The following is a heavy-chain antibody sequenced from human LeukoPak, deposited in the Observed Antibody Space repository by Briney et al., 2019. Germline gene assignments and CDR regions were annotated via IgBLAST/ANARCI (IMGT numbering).Heavy chain of an antibody. J-gene: IGHJ5*02. Sequence: GGSLRLTYAASGFTFSGYAMSWVRQAPGKGLQWVSTISRSGDNTYYADSVKGRFTISRDNSKNTLYVQMNSLRAEDTAIYYCAKAGANWFDPWGQGTLVTVSS. CDR3: AKAGANWFDP. CDR2: ISRSGDNT. V-gene: IGHV3-23*01. CDR1: GFTFSGYA. D-gene: IGHD3-10*01.